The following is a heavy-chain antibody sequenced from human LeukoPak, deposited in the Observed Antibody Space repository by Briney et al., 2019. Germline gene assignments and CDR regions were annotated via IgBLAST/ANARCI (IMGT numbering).Heavy chain of an antibody. CDR3: AKDPNYYAPVGAFDI. CDR2: IRYDGSNK. D-gene: IGHD3-10*01. V-gene: IGHV3-30*02. CDR1: GFTFSSYG. Sequence: PGGSLRLSCAASGFTFSSYGMHWVRQAPGKGLEWVAFIRYDGSNKYYADSVKGRFTISRDNSKNTLYLQMNSLRAEDTAVYYCAKDPNYYAPVGAFDIWGQGTMVIVSS. J-gene: IGHJ3*02.